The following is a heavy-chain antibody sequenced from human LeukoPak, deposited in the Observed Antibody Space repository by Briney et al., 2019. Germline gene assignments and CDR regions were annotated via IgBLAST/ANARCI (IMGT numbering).Heavy chain of an antibody. D-gene: IGHD6-13*01. J-gene: IGHJ4*02. CDR2: ISAYNGNT. Sequence: ASVKVSCKASGYTFTSYDINWVRQATGQGLEWMGWISAYNGNTNYAQKLQGRVTMTTDTSTTTAYMDLRSLRSDDTAVYYCARGRSGIAATGMIDYWGQGTLVTVSS. V-gene: IGHV1-18*01. CDR3: ARGRSGIAATGMIDY. CDR1: GYTFTSYD.